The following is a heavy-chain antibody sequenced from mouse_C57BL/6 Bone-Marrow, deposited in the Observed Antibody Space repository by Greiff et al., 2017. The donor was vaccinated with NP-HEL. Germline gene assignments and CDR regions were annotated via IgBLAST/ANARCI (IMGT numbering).Heavy chain of an antibody. V-gene: IGHV5-6*01. CDR3: ARHSNWDVDFDY. J-gene: IGHJ2*01. D-gene: IGHD4-1*01. CDR1: GFTFSSYG. Sequence: EVKLVESGGDLVKPGGSLKLSCAASGFTFSSYGMSWVRQTPDKRLEWVATISSGGSYTYYPDSVKGRFTISRDNAKNTLYLQMSSLKSEDTAMYYCARHSNWDVDFDYWGQGTTLTVSS. CDR2: ISSGGSYT.